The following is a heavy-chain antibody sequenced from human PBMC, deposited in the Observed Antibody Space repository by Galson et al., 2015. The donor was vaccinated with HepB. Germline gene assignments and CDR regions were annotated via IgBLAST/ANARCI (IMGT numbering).Heavy chain of an antibody. Sequence: SLRLSCAASGFTFSSYSMNWVRQAPGKGLEWVSYISDSPSMIHSAVSVKGRFTISRDNAKNSLFLQMNSLRAEDTAVYYCARVGPIYYASSTHYYDYAMDVWGQGTTVTVSS. D-gene: IGHD3-16*01. CDR3: ARVGPIYYASSTHYYDYAMDV. CDR2: ISDSPSMI. J-gene: IGHJ6*02. V-gene: IGHV3-48*01. CDR1: GFTFSSYS.